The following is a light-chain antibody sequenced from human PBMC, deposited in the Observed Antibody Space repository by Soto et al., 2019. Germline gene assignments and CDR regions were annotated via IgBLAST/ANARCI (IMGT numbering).Light chain of an antibody. Sequence: QSALTQPASVSGSPGQSITISCTGTSSDVGGYNYVSWYQQHPGKAPKLMIYDVSNRPSGVSNRFSGSKSGNTASLTISGFQAEDEADYYCSSYTSIFVVFGGGTKLTVL. J-gene: IGLJ2*01. CDR1: SSDVGGYNY. CDR3: SSYTSIFVV. V-gene: IGLV2-14*01. CDR2: DVS.